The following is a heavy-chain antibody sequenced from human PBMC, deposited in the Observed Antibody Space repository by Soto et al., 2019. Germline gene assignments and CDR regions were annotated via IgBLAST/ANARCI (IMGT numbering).Heavy chain of an antibody. Sequence: EAQLVESGGGLVQPGGSLRLSCAASGFIVSSYWMHWVRQAPGKGLVWLSRINPDGSSTNYVDSVKGRFTISRDNAKNTLYLQMNSLRGEDTAVYYCARGERAPTGYWGQGTLLTVSS. CDR3: ARGERAPTGY. CDR1: GFIVSSYW. V-gene: IGHV3-74*01. CDR2: INPDGSST. D-gene: IGHD1-1*01. J-gene: IGHJ4*02.